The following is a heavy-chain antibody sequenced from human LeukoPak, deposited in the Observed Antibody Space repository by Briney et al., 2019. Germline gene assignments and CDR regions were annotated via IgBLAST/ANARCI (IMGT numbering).Heavy chain of an antibody. CDR3: ESGSHCDF. CDR2: IKPDGSVK. D-gene: IGHD1-26*01. CDR1: GFTFSSNW. J-gene: IGHJ4*02. V-gene: IGHV3-7*01. Sequence: GGSLRLSCAASGFTFSSNWMSGVRQVPGKGLEWVANIKPDGSVKQYAQSVKGRFTISRDNTRNSLDLQMSSLRAEDTAVYYCESGSHCDFWGQGTLVTVSS.